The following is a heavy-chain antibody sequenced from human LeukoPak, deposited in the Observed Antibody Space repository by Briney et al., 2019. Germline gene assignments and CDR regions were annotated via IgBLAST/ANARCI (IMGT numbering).Heavy chain of an antibody. CDR1: GGSISSYY. CDR2: IYYSGST. CDR3: ARGEQLVNFDY. V-gene: IGHV4-59*01. Sequence: SETLSLTCTVSGGSISSYYWSWIRQPPGKGLEWIGYIYYSGSTNYNPSLKSRVTISVDTSKNQFSLKLSSVTAADTAVYYCARGEQLVNFDYWGQGTLVTVSS. J-gene: IGHJ4*02. D-gene: IGHD6-13*01.